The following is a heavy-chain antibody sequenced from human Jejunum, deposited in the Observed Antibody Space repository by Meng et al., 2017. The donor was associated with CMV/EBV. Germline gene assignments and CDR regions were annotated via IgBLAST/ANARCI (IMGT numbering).Heavy chain of an antibody. CDR1: FDNSA. CDR3: TKDTGVVPEAVHTFDI. Sequence: FDNSAMHWVRQAPGKGLEWVSGIGWNSGSIIYADSVKGRFTISRDNAKNSLYLQMHSLSPEDTALYYCTKDTGVVPEAVHTFDIWGHGTRVTVSS. CDR2: IGWNSGSI. J-gene: IGHJ3*02. D-gene: IGHD2-2*01. V-gene: IGHV3-9*01.